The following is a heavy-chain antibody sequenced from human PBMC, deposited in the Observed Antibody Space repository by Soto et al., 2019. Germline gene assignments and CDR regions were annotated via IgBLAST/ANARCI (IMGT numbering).Heavy chain of an antibody. CDR2: ISYDGSNK. J-gene: IGHJ4*02. V-gene: IGHV3-30-3*01. CDR3: AREVSTVVCFDY. D-gene: IGHD4-17*01. Sequence: GGSLRLSCAASGFTFSSYAMHWVRQAPGKGLEWVAVISYDGSNKYYADSVKGRFTISRDNSKNTLYLQMNSLRAEDTAVYYCAREVSTVVCFDYWGQGTLVTVSS. CDR1: GFTFSSYA.